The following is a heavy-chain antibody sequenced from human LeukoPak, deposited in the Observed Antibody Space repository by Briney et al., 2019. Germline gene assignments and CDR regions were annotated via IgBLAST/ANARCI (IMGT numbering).Heavy chain of an antibody. Sequence: SETLSLTCTVSGGSISSGGYYGSWIRQHPGKGLEWIGYIYYSGSTYYNPSLKSRVTISVDTSKNQFSLKLSSVTAADTAVYYCARDHKYYYDSSGYFLEDWGQGTLVTVSS. D-gene: IGHD3-22*01. CDR2: IYYSGST. CDR1: GGSISSGGYY. CDR3: ARDHKYYYDSSGYFLED. J-gene: IGHJ4*02. V-gene: IGHV4-31*03.